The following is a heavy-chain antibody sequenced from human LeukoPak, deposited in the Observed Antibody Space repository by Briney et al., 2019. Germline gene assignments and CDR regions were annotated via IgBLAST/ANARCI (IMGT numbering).Heavy chain of an antibody. Sequence: SQTLSLTCTLSGGSISSISYDWGWIRQPPGTGLEWIGSIYYSGSTYYNPSLKSRVIISVDTSKNHFSVKLSSVTAADTAVYYCAREYYFDSTGYLYWGQGILVTVSS. J-gene: IGHJ4*02. V-gene: IGHV4-39*02. CDR1: GGSISSISYD. CDR3: AREYYFDSTGYLY. CDR2: IYYSGST. D-gene: IGHD3-22*01.